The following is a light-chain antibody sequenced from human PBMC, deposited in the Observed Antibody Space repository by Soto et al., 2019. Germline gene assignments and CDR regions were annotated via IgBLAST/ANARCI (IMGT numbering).Light chain of an antibody. CDR3: SSYISSSSSVV. CDR2: EVS. Sequence: QSALTQPPSVSGSPGQSVTISCTGSSSDVGSNNRVSWYQQPPGTAPKFIIYEVSNRPSGVPDRFSGSKSGNTASLTISGLQAEDEADHYCSSYISSSSSVVFGGGTKLTVL. CDR1: SSDVGSNNR. V-gene: IGLV2-18*02. J-gene: IGLJ2*01.